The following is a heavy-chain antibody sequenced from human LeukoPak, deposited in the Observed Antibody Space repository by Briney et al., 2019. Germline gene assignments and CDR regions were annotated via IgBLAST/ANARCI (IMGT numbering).Heavy chain of an antibody. Sequence: ASVKVSCKASGYAFTSYGISWVRQAPGQGLEWMGWINTNTGNPTYAQGFTGRFAFSLDTSVSTAYLQISSLKAEDTAVYYCAREGLRRGYSYGYNYWGQGTLVTVSS. D-gene: IGHD5-18*01. CDR1: GYAFTSYG. CDR3: AREGLRRGYSYGYNY. CDR2: INTNTGNP. J-gene: IGHJ4*02. V-gene: IGHV7-4-1*02.